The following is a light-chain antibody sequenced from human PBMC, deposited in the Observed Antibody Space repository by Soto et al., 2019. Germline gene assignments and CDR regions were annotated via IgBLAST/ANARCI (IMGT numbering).Light chain of an antibody. Sequence: DSQMTQAASTLSESVGDRVTITCRASQSISSWLAWYQQKPGKAPKLLIYKASSLESGVPSRFSGSGSGTEFTLTISSLQPDDFATYYCQQYNSYSTFGQGTKWIS. CDR3: QQYNSYST. CDR2: KAS. J-gene: IGKJ1*01. V-gene: IGKV1-5*03. CDR1: QSISSW.